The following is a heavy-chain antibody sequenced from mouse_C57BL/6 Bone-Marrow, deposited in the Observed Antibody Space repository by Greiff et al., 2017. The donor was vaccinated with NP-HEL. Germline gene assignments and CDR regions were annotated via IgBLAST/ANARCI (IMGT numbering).Heavy chain of an antibody. Sequence: QVQLKESGAELVKPGASVKMSCKASGYTFTTYPIEWVKQNHGKSLEWIGNLHPYNDDTEYNEKFKNKATLTVEKSSSTVYLALSRVTSDDSSVYYCARGGNYWYYFDYWGQGTTLTVSS. V-gene: IGHV1-47*01. CDR1: GYTFTTYP. CDR3: ARGGNYWYYFDY. D-gene: IGHD2-1*01. J-gene: IGHJ2*01. CDR2: LHPYNDDT.